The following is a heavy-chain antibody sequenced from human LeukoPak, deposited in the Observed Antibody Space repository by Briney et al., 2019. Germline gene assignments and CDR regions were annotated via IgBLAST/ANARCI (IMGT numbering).Heavy chain of an antibody. Sequence: ASVKVSCKASGYTFINYDINWVRQAPGQGLEGIGWLNPNSGNRGFARKFQDRVTLTRDTSISTAYMDLYSLTSEDTAVYYCARGNMIRFGGVSWGQGSLVTVSS. CDR2: LNPNSGNR. CDR3: ARGNMIRFGGVS. CDR1: GYTFINYD. D-gene: IGHD3-16*01. J-gene: IGHJ5*02. V-gene: IGHV1-8*01.